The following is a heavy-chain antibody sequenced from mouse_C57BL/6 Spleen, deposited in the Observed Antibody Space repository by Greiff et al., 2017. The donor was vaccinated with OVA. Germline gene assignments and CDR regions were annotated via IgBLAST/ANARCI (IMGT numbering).Heavy chain of an antibody. Sequence: VQLQQPGAELVKPGASVKLSCKASGYTFTSYWMHWVKQRPGQGLEWIGMIHPNSGSTNYNEKFKSKATLTVDKSSSTAYMQLSSLTSEDSAVYYCASSKIGELVRDFDVWGTGTTVTVSS. CDR2: IHPNSGST. CDR1: GYTFTSYW. V-gene: IGHV1-64*01. D-gene: IGHD2-14*01. J-gene: IGHJ1*03. CDR3: ASSKIGELVRDFDV.